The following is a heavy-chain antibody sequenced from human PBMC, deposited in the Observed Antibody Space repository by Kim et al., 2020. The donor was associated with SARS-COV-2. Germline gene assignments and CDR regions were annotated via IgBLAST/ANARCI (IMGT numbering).Heavy chain of an antibody. Sequence: SETLSLTCAVYGGSFSGYYWSWIRQPPGKGLEWIGEINHSGSTNYNPSLKSRVTISVDTSKNQFSLKLSSVTAADTAVYYCARRTPIAAAAKGLWYWGQGTLVTVSS. D-gene: IGHD6-13*01. V-gene: IGHV4-34*01. J-gene: IGHJ4*02. CDR3: ARRTPIAAAAKGLWY. CDR1: GGSFSGYY. CDR2: INHSGST.